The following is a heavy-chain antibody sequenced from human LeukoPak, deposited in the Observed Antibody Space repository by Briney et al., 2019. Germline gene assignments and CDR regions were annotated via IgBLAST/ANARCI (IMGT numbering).Heavy chain of an antibody. CDR3: ARAAGYYDAWDY. V-gene: IGHV3-33*01. CDR1: GFAFRSYG. J-gene: IGHJ4*02. Sequence: GGSLRLSCAASGFAFRSYGMHWVRQAPGKGLEWLAVIWYDGSNKYYVDSVKDRFTISRDNAKNSLYLQMNSLRAEDTAVYYCARAAGYYDAWDYWGQGTLVTVSS. D-gene: IGHD3-22*01. CDR2: IWYDGSNK.